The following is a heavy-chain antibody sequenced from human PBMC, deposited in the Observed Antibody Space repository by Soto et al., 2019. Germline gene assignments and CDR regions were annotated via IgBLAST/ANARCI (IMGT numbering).Heavy chain of an antibody. J-gene: IGHJ4*02. Sequence: EVQLEESGGGLVQPGGSLRLSCAASGFSFSSYWMIWVRQAPGKGPEWVAIVSSDGRDKTYADSVKGRFTISRDNAENSLFLQMTSLRADDTAVYYCARDDRSSGHFDYWGQGALVTVSS. V-gene: IGHV3-7*01. CDR2: VSSDGRDK. D-gene: IGHD6-19*01. CDR1: GFSFSSYW. CDR3: ARDDRSSGHFDY.